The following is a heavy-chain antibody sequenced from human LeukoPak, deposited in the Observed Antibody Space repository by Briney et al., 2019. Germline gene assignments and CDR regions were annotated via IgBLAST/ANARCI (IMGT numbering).Heavy chain of an antibody. J-gene: IGHJ6*02. CDR3: ATDGWGGSSYYYYGMDV. D-gene: IGHD1-26*01. V-gene: IGHV3-30*03. CDR2: ISYDGSNK. Sequence: GRSLRLSCAASGFTFSSYGMHWVRQAPGKGLEWVAVISYDGSNKYYADSVKGRFTISRDNSKNTLYPQMNSLRAEDTAVYYCATDGWGGSSYYYYGMDVWGQGTTVTVSS. CDR1: GFTFSSYG.